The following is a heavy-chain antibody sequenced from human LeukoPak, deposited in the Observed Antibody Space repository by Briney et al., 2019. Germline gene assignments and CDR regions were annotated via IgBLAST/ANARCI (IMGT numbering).Heavy chain of an antibody. CDR1: GGPLSSYP. Sequence: SVKVSCKASGGPLSSYPFNWVRQAPGQGLEWMGRIIPVADLINYAQRFQGRVTMTADKSTNTAYMELSSLKSDDTAVYYCARLTSLRSAFDIWGQGTMVTVSS. V-gene: IGHV1-69*10. D-gene: IGHD4-17*01. CDR2: IIPVADLI. J-gene: IGHJ3*02. CDR3: ARLTSLRSAFDI.